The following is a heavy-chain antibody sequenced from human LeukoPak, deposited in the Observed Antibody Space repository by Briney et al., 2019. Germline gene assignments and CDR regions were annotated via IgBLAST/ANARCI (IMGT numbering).Heavy chain of an antibody. Sequence: ASVKVSCKASGYTFTSYGISWVRQAPGQGVEWMGWISAYNGNTNYAQKLQGRVTITTDTYTSTDYMEMRRLRYDDTAVYYCARDGDIVVVPAATYNWFDPWGQGTLVTVSS. D-gene: IGHD2-2*01. CDR1: GYTFTSYG. V-gene: IGHV1-18*01. CDR3: ARDGDIVVVPAATYNWFDP. J-gene: IGHJ5*02. CDR2: ISAYNGNT.